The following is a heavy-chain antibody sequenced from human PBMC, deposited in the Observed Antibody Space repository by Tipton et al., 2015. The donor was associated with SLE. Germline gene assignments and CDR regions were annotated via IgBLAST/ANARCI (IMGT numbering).Heavy chain of an antibody. CDR2: INHSGIT. Sequence: TLSLTCAVSGGSISSDGYYWSWIRQPPGKGLEWIGEINHSGITNCNPSLKSRVTISVDTSKNQFSLKLSSVTAADTTMYYCARAGRAYYYDSSGYFDYWGQGTLVTVSS. CDR1: GGSISSDGYY. V-gene: IGHV4-34*01. CDR3: ARAGRAYYYDSSGYFDY. D-gene: IGHD3-22*01. J-gene: IGHJ4*02.